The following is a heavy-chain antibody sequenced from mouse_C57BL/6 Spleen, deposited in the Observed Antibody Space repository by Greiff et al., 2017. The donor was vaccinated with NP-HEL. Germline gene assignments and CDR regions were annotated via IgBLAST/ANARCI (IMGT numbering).Heavy chain of an antibody. CDR3: ARYLHYYVSWYFDV. CDR1: GFTFTDYY. D-gene: IGHD1-1*01. J-gene: IGHJ1*03. Sequence: EVQGVESGGGLVQPGGSLSLSCAASGFTFTDYYMSWVRQPPGKALEWLGFIRNKANGYTTEYSASVKGRFTISRDNSQSILYLQMNALRAEDSATYYCARYLHYYVSWYFDVWGTGTTVTVSS. CDR2: IRNKANGYTT. V-gene: IGHV7-3*01.